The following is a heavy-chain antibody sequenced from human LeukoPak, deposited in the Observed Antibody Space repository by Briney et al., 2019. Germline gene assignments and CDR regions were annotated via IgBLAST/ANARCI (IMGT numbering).Heavy chain of an antibody. CDR2: INHSGST. J-gene: IGHJ6*02. V-gene: IGHV4-34*01. Sequence: SSETLSLTCAVYGGSFSGYYWSWIRQPPGKGLGWIGEINHSGSTNYNPSLKSRVTISVDTSKNQFSLKLSSVTAADTAVYYCARDYYYYGMDVWGQGTTVTVSS. CDR1: GGSFSGYY. CDR3: ARDYYYYGMDV.